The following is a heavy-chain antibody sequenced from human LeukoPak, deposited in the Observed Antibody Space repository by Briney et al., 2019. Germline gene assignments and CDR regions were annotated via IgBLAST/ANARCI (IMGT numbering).Heavy chain of an antibody. V-gene: IGHV4-61*02. CDR1: NGSISSDTYF. J-gene: IGHJ3*02. Sequence: SQTLSLTCTVSNGSISSDTYFWSWIRQPAGKGLEWIGRMSSSGISTYSPSLKSRVTISIDTSRNQFSMNLNSVTAADTAVYFCARGPYSYDSSGAFDIWGQGTMVTVSS. D-gene: IGHD3-22*01. CDR2: MSSSGIS. CDR3: ARGPYSYDSSGAFDI.